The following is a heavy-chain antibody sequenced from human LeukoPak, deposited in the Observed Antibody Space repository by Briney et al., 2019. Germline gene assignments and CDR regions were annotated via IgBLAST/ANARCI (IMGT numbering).Heavy chain of an antibody. J-gene: IGHJ4*02. D-gene: IGHD2/OR15-2a*01. V-gene: IGHV3-72*01. Sequence: GGSLRLSCAASGFTFSSYAMSWVRQAPGKGLEWVGRSRIKADGYITQYAAPVKDRFTISRDESKDSLFLQMNSLKTEDTAMYYCVRGLNSFDLWGQGTPVTVSS. CDR1: GFTFSSYA. CDR2: SRIKADGYIT. CDR3: VRGLNSFDL.